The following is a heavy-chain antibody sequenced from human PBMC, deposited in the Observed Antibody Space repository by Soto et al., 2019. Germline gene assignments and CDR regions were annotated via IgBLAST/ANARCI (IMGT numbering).Heavy chain of an antibody. D-gene: IGHD3-22*01. V-gene: IGHV4-34*01. Sequence: SETLSLTCAVYGGSFSGYYWSWIRQPPGKGLEWIGEINHSGSTNYNPSLKSRVTISVDTSKNQFSLKLSSVTAADTAVYYCSGAHYYDSSGYPVNHFDYWGQGTRVTVSS. CDR3: SGAHYYDSSGYPVNHFDY. CDR1: GGSFSGYY. CDR2: INHSGST. J-gene: IGHJ4*02.